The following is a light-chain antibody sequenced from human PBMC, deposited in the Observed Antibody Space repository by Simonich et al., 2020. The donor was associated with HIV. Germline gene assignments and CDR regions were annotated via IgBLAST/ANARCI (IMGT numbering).Light chain of an antibody. V-gene: IGKV2-30*02. J-gene: IGKJ3*01. CDR2: KVS. Sequence: DVVMTQSPLSLPVTLGQPASISCRSSQSLVHSDVKTYLHWFQQRPGQSPRRLIHKVSNRDSGVPDRFSGSGSGTDFTLKISRVEAEDVGVYYCMQGTLPFTFGPGTKVDIK. CDR1: QSLVHSDVKTY. CDR3: MQGTLPFT.